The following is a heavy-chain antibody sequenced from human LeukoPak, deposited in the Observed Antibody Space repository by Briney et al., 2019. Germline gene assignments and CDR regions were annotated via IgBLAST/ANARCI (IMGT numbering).Heavy chain of an antibody. CDR3: ARDSPHYDSGGYYYVMGY. Sequence: SVKVSCKASGYTFTGYYMHWLRQAPGQGLEWMGWINPNSGATNYAQKFQGRVTMARDTSVTTAYMELSRLTSDDTAVYYCARDSPHYDSGGYYYVMGYWGRGTLVTVSS. CDR1: GYTFTGYY. V-gene: IGHV1-2*02. CDR2: INPNSGAT. D-gene: IGHD3-22*01. J-gene: IGHJ4*02.